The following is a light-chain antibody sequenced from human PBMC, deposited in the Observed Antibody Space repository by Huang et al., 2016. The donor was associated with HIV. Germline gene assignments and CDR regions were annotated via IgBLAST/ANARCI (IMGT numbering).Light chain of an antibody. Sequence: DIQMTQSPSSMSASVGDTVTITCRASQSISIFLNWYQQKPGTAPKLLISASSNLQSGVPSRFTGSGSGTDFTLTISSLQPEDFGTYFCQQSYITSWTFGQGTKVKIK. CDR1: QSISIF. V-gene: IGKV1-39*01. CDR2: ASS. CDR3: QQSYITSWT. J-gene: IGKJ1*01.